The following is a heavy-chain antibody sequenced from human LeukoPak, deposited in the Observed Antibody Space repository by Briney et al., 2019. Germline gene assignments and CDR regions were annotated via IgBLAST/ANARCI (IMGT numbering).Heavy chain of an antibody. V-gene: IGHV3-21*01. CDR1: GFTFSSYS. CDR3: ASSGWFDAFDI. CDR2: ISSSSSYI. Sequence: AGGSLRLSCAASGFTFSSYSMNWVRQAPGKGLEWVSSISSSSSYIYYADSVKGRFTISRDNAKNSLYLQMNSLRAEDTAVYYCASSGWFDAFDIWGQGTMVTVSS. D-gene: IGHD6-19*01. J-gene: IGHJ3*02.